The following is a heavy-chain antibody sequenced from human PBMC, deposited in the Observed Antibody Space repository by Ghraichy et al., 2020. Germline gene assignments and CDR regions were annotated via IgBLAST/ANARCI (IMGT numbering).Heavy chain of an antibody. CDR3: ARDSTMIVVVPWSDAFDI. J-gene: IGHJ3*02. CDR2: ISSSSSYI. D-gene: IGHD3-22*01. CDR1: GFTFSSYS. V-gene: IGHV3-21*01. Sequence: GESLNISCAASGFTFSSYSMNWVRQAPGKGLEWVSSISSSSSYIYYADSVKGRFTISRDNAKNSLYLQMNSLRAEDTAVYYCARDSTMIVVVPWSDAFDIWGQGTMVTVSS.